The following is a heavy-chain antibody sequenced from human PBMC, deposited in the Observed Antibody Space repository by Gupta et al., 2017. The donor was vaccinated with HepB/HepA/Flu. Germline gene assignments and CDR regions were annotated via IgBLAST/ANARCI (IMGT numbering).Heavy chain of an antibody. D-gene: IGHD3-22*01. CDR2: ISSDGNNK. CDR3: AREAYSSSLIDY. J-gene: IGHJ4*02. Sequence: QVQLVESGGGVVQPGRSLRLSCAASGFTFTIYAIHWVRQAPGKGLEWVALISSDGNNKYYRDSVKGRFTISRDNSKNTLYLQMDSLRAEDTAVYYCAREAYSSSLIDYWGQGTLVTVSS. CDR1: GFTFTIYA. V-gene: IGHV3-30-3*01.